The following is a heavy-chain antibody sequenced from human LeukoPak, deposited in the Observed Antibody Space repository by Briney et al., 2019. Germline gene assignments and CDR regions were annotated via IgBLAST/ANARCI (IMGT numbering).Heavy chain of an antibody. J-gene: IGHJ1*01. Sequence: RGCLRLSCAASGVTLSMNSMSSGCEAPREGVECGSVIYSGGSTYYANSVKGRFTISRDNTKNTLYLQMNSLRAEDTAVYYCASGYCSGGHCYSVYFQHWGQGTLVTVSS. CDR1: GVTLSMNS. V-gene: IGHV3-53*01. D-gene: IGHD2-15*01. CDR2: IYSGGST. CDR3: ASGYCSGGHCYSVYFQH.